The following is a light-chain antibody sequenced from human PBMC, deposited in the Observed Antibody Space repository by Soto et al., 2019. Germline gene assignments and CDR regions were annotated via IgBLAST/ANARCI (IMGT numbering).Light chain of an antibody. CDR2: EVS. V-gene: IGLV2-14*01. CDR3: SSYTGSSTRYV. Sequence: QSVLTQPASVSGSPGQSITISCTGTSSDVGGYNFVSWYQQYPGKAPKLMIYEVSNRPSGVSNRFSGSKSGNTASLTISGLQAEDESDYYCSSYTGSSTRYVFGTGTKDTV. J-gene: IGLJ1*01. CDR1: SSDVGGYNF.